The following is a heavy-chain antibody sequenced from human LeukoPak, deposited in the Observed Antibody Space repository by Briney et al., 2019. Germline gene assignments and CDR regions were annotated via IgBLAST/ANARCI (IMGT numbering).Heavy chain of an antibody. CDR1: GGSISSYY. CDR3: ARGITMVRGVIHPFDY. Sequence: SETLSLTCAVSGGSISSYYWSWIRQPPGKGLEWIGYIYYSGSTNYNPSLKSRVTISVDTSKNQFSLKLSSVTAADTAVYYCARGITMVRGVIHPFDYWGQGTLVTVSS. CDR2: IYYSGST. V-gene: IGHV4-59*01. J-gene: IGHJ4*02. D-gene: IGHD3-10*01.